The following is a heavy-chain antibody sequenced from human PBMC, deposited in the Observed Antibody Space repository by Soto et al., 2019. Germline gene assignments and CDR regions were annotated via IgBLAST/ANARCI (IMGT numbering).Heavy chain of an antibody. CDR1: GFTFSSYW. CDR2: IKQDGSEK. J-gene: IGHJ6*02. Sequence: GGSLRLSCAASGFTFSSYWMSWVRQAPGKGLEWVANIKQDGSEKYYVDSVKGRFTISRDNAKNSLYLQMNSLRAEDTAVYYCARVGVLSSKAPEQGYYYYGMDVWGQGTTVTVSS. CDR3: ARVGVLSSKAPEQGYYYYGMDV. V-gene: IGHV3-7*05. D-gene: IGHD3-10*01.